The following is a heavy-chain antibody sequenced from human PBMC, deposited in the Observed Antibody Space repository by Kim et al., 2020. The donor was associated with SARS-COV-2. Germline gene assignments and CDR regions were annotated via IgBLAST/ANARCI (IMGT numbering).Heavy chain of an antibody. J-gene: IGHJ4*02. Sequence: GGSLRLSCAASGFTFSSYGMHWVRQAPGKGLEWVAVIWYDGSNKYYADSVKGRFTISRDNSKNTLYLQMNSLRAEDTAVYYCARDRGDSYGIIDYWGQGTLVTVSS. CDR3: ARDRGDSYGIIDY. CDR2: IWYDGSNK. CDR1: GFTFSSYG. V-gene: IGHV3-33*01. D-gene: IGHD5-18*01.